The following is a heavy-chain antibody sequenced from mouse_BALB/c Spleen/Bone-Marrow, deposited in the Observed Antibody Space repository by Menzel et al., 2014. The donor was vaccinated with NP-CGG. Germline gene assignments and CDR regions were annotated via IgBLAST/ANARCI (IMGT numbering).Heavy chain of an antibody. CDR3: ARDWDYYAMDY. V-gene: IGHV1-77*01. CDR2: IYPGSGNT. CDR1: GYTFTDYY. D-gene: IGHD4-1*01. J-gene: IGHJ4*01. Sequence: VQLQQSGAELARPGASVKLSCKASGYTFTDYYINWLKQRTGQGLEWIGEIYPGSGNTYYNEKFKGKATLTADKSSSTAYMQLSSLTSEDSAVYFCARDWDYYAMDYWGQGTSVTVSS.